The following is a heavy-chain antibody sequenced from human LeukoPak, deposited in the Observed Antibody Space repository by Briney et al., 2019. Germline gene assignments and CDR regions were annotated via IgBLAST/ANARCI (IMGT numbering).Heavy chain of an antibody. D-gene: IGHD6-19*01. CDR2: ISYDGSNK. CDR1: GFTFSSYA. CDR3: ARDPIAVAGTSYFDY. Sequence: GGSLRLSCAASGFTFSSYAMHWVRQAPGKGLEWAAVISYDGSNKYYADSVKGRFTISRDNSKNTLYLQMNSLRAEDTAVCYCARDPIAVAGTSYFDYWGQGTLVTVSS. V-gene: IGHV3-30*04. J-gene: IGHJ4*02.